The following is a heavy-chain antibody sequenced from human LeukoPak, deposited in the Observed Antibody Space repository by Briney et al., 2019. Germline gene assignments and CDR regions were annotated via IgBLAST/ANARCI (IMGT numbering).Heavy chain of an antibody. CDR2: INPYNGGT. Sequence: ASVKVSCKASGYSFTAYHVHWVRQAPGQGLEWMGWINPYNGGTNYAQKFQGRITMTRDTSITTAYMEVSRLRSDDTAVYSCARGRTSGNDGAFDYWGQGTLVTVPS. CDR1: GYSFTAYH. CDR3: ARGRTSGNDGAFDY. D-gene: IGHD5-12*01. J-gene: IGHJ4*02. V-gene: IGHV1-2*02.